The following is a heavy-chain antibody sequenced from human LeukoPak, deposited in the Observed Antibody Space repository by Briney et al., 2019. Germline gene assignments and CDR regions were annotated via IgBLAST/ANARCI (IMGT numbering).Heavy chain of an antibody. Sequence: GGSLRLSCAASGFTITDHHMDWVRQAPGKGMEWVGRSKTTKPNSCTTEYAASVKGRFTISRDNAKNSLYLQMISLRAEDTAVYYCARVRANWYEDYWGQGTLVTVSS. CDR2: SKTTKPNSCTT. V-gene: IGHV3-72*01. J-gene: IGHJ4*02. D-gene: IGHD6-13*01. CDR1: GFTITDHH. CDR3: ARVRANWYEDY.